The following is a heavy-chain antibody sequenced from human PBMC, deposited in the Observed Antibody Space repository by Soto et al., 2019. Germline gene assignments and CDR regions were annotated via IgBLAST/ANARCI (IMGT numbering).Heavy chain of an antibody. CDR3: ARDIAAAKYNWFGP. CDR2: INPNSGGT. Sequence: GASVKVSCKASGYTFTGYYMHWVRQAPGQGLEWMGWINPNSGGTNYAQKFQGWVTMTRDTSISTAYMELSRLRSDDTAVYYCARDIAAAKYNWFGPWGQEPLVTVSS. D-gene: IGHD6-13*01. J-gene: IGHJ5*02. V-gene: IGHV1-2*04. CDR1: GYTFTGYY.